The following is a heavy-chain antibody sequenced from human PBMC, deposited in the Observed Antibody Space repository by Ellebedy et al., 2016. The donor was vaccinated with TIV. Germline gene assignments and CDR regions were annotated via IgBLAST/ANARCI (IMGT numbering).Heavy chain of an antibody. CDR3: AKDRGLNYYGSGSTYAMDV. CDR1: ASTFNTYA. V-gene: IGHV3-23*01. D-gene: IGHD3-10*01. Sequence: GGSLRLSXAASASTFNTYAMSWVRQAPGTGLEWVSIIRGGVGSTYYADSVKGRFTISRDNSKNTLYLQMNSLRAEDTAVYYCAKDRGLNYYGSGSTYAMDVWGQGTTVTVAS. J-gene: IGHJ6*02. CDR2: IRGGVGST.